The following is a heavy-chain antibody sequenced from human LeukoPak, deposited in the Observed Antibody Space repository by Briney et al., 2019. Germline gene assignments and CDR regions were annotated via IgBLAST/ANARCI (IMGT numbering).Heavy chain of an antibody. CDR1: GFTFNNYA. V-gene: IGHV3-23*01. D-gene: IGHD2-15*01. Sequence: GGSLRLSCAASGFTFNNYAMAWVRQAPGKGLEWVSDISGSGGSTFYSVKGRFTISRDNSKNTLFLQMNRLRAEDTAIYYCAKAGEYCPDGSCYSENYYFDYWGQGTLVTVSS. CDR3: AKAGEYCPDGSCYSENYYFDY. CDR2: ISGSGGST. J-gene: IGHJ4*02.